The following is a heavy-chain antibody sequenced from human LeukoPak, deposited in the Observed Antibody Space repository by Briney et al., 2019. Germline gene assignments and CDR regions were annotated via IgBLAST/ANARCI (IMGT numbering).Heavy chain of an antibody. J-gene: IGHJ1*01. CDR1: GYSFNRYG. V-gene: IGHV1-69*06. D-gene: IGHD3-22*01. CDR2: IIPIFGTA. Sequence: SVKVSCKASGYSFNRYGVSWVRQAPGQGLEWMGGIIPIFGTANYAQKFQGRVTITADKSTSTAYMELSSLRSEDTAVYYCASGTMIAPVPHFQHWGQGTLVTVSS. CDR3: ASGTMIAPVPHFQH.